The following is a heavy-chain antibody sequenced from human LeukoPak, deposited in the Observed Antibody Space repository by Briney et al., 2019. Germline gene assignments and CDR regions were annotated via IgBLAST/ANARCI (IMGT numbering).Heavy chain of an antibody. CDR2: ISRSSTTI. J-gene: IGHJ5*02. Sequence: GGSLRLSCAASGFTFSDFYMTWIREAPGKGEEWVSYISRSSTTIYYADSVRGRFIIPRDNAKNSLYLQMNSLRAEDTAVYYCARAYCGGDCYSGQPVPGSWFDPWGQEPWSPSPQ. D-gene: IGHD2-21*02. V-gene: IGHV3-11*01. CDR3: ARAYCGGDCYSGQPVPGSWFDP. CDR1: GFTFSDFY.